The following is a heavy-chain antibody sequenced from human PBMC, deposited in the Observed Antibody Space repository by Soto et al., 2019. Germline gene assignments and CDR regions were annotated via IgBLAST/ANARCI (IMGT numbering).Heavy chain of an antibody. V-gene: IGHV3-48*01. Sequence: EVQLVESGGGLVQPGGSLRLSCAASGFTFSSYSMNWVRQAPGKGLEWVSYISSSSSTIYYADSVKGRFTISRDNAKNSLYLKMNSLRAEDTAVYYCARAMIVVVMAADAFDIWGQGTMVTVSS. CDR3: ARAMIVVVMAADAFDI. J-gene: IGHJ3*02. D-gene: IGHD3-22*01. CDR2: ISSSSSTI. CDR1: GFTFSSYS.